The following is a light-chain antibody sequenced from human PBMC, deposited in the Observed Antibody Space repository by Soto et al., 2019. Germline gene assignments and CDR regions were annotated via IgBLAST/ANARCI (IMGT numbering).Light chain of an antibody. CDR3: QHRATWPLT. CDR2: DTS. CDR1: QSVDGS. J-gene: IGKJ4*01. V-gene: IGKV3-11*01. Sequence: EIVLTQSPVTLSLSPGERATLSCRASQSVDGSLAWYQLKPGQTPRLLIYDTSNRATGIPVRFSGSGSGTDITLTISSLEPEDFAVYYCQHRATWPLTFGGGTKVEIK.